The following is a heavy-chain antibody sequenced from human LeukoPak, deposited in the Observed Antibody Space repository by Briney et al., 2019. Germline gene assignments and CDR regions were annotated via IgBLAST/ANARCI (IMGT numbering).Heavy chain of an antibody. CDR1: RGTLHSYD. D-gene: IGHD5-18*01. CDR3: ARVADTAMEYYFDY. CDR2: IIPIFGTA. J-gene: IGHJ4*02. Sequence: FSVQVPCQPSRGTLHSYDIIWVRQAPGQALEWMGRIIPIFGTANYAQKFQARVTITTNESTGQAYMELGSLRCEGTAQDYCARVADTAMEYYFDYWGQGTLVTVSS. V-gene: IGHV1-69*05.